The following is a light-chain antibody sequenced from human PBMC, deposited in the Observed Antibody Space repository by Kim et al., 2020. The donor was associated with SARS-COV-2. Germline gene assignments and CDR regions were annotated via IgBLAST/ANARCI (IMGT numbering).Light chain of an antibody. Sequence: APGKTASITCERNNIGIKSVHWYQQKPGQAPVLVMYYDSDRPSGIPERFSGSNSGNTATLTISRVEAGDEADYYCQVWDSSSDHVIFGGGTQLTVL. J-gene: IGLJ2*01. CDR1: NIGIKS. V-gene: IGLV3-21*04. CDR2: YDS. CDR3: QVWDSSSDHVI.